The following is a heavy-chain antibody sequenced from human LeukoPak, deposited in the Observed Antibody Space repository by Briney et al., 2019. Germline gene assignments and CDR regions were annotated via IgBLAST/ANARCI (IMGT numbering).Heavy chain of an antibody. CDR2: FDPEDGET. D-gene: IGHD3-22*01. V-gene: IGHV1-24*01. CDR1: GYTLTELS. Sequence: XSVKVSCKVSGYTLTELSMHWVRQAPGKGLEWMGGFDPEDGETIYAPKFQGRVTMTEDTSTDTAYMELSSLRSEDTAVYYCATYGPGNSSGYYFFLAYWGQGTLVTVSS. J-gene: IGHJ4*02. CDR3: ATYGPGNSSGYYFFLAY.